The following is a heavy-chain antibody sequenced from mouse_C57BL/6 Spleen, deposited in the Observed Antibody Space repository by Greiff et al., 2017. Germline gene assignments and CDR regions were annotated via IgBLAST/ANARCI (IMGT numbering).Heavy chain of an antibody. CDR1: GFTFSDYG. J-gene: IGHJ4*01. Sequence: EVHLVESGGGLVKPGGSLKLSCAASGFTFSDYGMHWVRQAPEKGLEWVAYISSGSSTIYYADTVKGRFTISRDNAKNTLFLQMTSLRSEDTAMYYCARAYPRGAMDYWGQGTSVTVSS. CDR2: ISSGSSTI. V-gene: IGHV5-17*01. CDR3: ARAYPRGAMDY. D-gene: IGHD2-10*01.